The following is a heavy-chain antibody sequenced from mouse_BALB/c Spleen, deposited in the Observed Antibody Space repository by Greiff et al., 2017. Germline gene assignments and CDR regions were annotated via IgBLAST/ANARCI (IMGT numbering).Heavy chain of an antibody. CDR2: IDPFNGGT. CDR1: GYSFTSYY. CDR3: ASYDYGGYYAMDY. D-gene: IGHD2-4*01. Sequence: VQLQQSGPELMKPGASVKISCKASGYSFTSYYMHWVKQSHGKSLEWIGYIDPFNGGTSYNQKFKGKATLTVDKSSSTAYMHLSSLTSEDSAVYYCASYDYGGYYAMDYWGQGTSVTVSS. V-gene: IGHV1-28*01. J-gene: IGHJ4*01.